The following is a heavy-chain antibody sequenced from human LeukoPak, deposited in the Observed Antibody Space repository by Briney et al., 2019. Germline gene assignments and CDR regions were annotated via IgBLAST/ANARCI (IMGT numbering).Heavy chain of an antibody. Sequence: SQTLSLTCAISGDSVSSNSAAWNWIRQSPSRGLEWLGRTYYRSKWYNDYGTSVKIRLTINPETSKNQFSLQLNSVTPEDTAVYYCSRGHYDSRGYFGGMDVWGQGTTVTVSS. V-gene: IGHV6-1*01. CDR3: SRGHYDSRGYFGGMDV. CDR1: GDSVSSNSAA. J-gene: IGHJ6*02. D-gene: IGHD3-22*01. CDR2: TYYRSKWYN.